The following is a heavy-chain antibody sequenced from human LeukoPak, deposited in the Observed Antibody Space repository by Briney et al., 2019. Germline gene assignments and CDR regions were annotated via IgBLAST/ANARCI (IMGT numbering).Heavy chain of an antibody. D-gene: IGHD2-2*02. J-gene: IGHJ4*02. Sequence: GGSLRLSCAASGFTVSSNYMSWVRQAPGKGLEWVSSISSISSYIYYADSVKGRFTISRDNAKNSLYLQMNSLRAEDTAVYYCARDGLYCSSTSCYIDYWGQGTLVTVSS. CDR3: ARDGLYCSSTSCYIDY. V-gene: IGHV3-21*01. CDR2: ISSISSYI. CDR1: GFTVSSNY.